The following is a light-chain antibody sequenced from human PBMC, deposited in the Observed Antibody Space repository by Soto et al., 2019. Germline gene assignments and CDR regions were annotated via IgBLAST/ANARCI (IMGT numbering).Light chain of an antibody. J-gene: IGKJ3*01. CDR3: QQYQSLPFT. CDR1: QGLSSS. Sequence: DIQLTQSPSFLSASVGDRVTITCRASQGLSSSLAWYQQRPGKAPQLLIYPASTLQSGVPARFSGSGSGTEFTLTISSLQAEDVAVYYCQQYQSLPFTFGPGTKVHIE. V-gene: IGKV1-9*01. CDR2: PAS.